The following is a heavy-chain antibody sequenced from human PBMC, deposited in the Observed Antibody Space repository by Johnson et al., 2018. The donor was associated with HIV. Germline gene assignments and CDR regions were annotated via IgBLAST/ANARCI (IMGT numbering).Heavy chain of an antibody. J-gene: IGHJ3*02. V-gene: IGHV3-66*03. Sequence: VQLVESGGGLIQPGGSLRVSCAASGFTVSSNYVSWVRQAPGKGLEWVSVIYTSGDTYYAASLRGRFAISRDNSKNTVYLQMSSLRVEDTAIYHCARDLMVGPTRTGSFDIWGQGTMVTVSS. CDR2: IYTSGDT. D-gene: IGHD1-26*01. CDR3: ARDLMVGPTRTGSFDI. CDR1: GFTVSSNY.